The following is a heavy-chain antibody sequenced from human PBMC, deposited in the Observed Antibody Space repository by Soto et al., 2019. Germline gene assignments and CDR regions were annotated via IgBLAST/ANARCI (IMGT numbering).Heavy chain of an antibody. Sequence: VGSLRLSCAASGFTFSSYAMYWVRQAPGKGLEWVAVISHDGSNKYYADSVKGRFTISRDNSKNTLYLQMNSLRAEDTAVYYCARDQGMDNWNFYYGMDVWGQGTTVTVSS. V-gene: IGHV3-30-3*01. J-gene: IGHJ6*02. D-gene: IGHD1-20*01. CDR2: ISHDGSNK. CDR1: GFTFSSYA. CDR3: ARDQGMDNWNFYYGMDV.